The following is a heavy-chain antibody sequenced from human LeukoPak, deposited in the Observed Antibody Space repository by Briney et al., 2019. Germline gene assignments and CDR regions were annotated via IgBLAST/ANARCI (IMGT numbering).Heavy chain of an antibody. Sequence: GGSLRLSCAASGFTFSTYSMSWVRQAPGKGLEWVSSISSSSTYIYYADSVKGRFTISRDNAKNSLYLQMNSLRVEDTAVYYCARSQFGELLNGFDHWGQGTLVTVSS. V-gene: IGHV3-21*01. J-gene: IGHJ4*02. D-gene: IGHD3-10*01. CDR1: GFTFSTYS. CDR3: ARSQFGELLNGFDH. CDR2: ISSSSTYI.